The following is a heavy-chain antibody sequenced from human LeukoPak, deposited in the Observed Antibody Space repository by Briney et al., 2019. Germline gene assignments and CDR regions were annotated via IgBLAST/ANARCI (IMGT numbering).Heavy chain of an antibody. J-gene: IGHJ4*02. CDR2: ISSSSSYI. V-gene: IGHV3-21*01. Sequence: GGSLRLSCAASGFTFSSYSMNWVRQAPGKGLEWVSSISSSSSYICYADSVKGRFTISRDNAKNSLYLQMNSLRAEDTAVYYCARSWELRGYFDYWGQGTLVTVSS. D-gene: IGHD1-26*01. CDR1: GFTFSSYS. CDR3: ARSWELRGYFDY.